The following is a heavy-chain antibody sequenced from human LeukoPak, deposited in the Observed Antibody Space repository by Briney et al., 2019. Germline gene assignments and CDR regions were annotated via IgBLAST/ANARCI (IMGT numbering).Heavy chain of an antibody. CDR2: IYTSGST. J-gene: IGHJ4*02. CDR1: GGSISSYY. CDR3: ARDQYYYDSSGYGGLYYFDY. D-gene: IGHD3-22*01. V-gene: IGHV4-4*07. Sequence: SETLSLTCTVSGGSISSYYWSWIRQPAGKGLEWIGRIYTSGSTNYNPSLKSRVTMSVDTSKNQFSLKLSSVTAADTAVYYCARDQYYYDSSGYGGLYYFDYWGQGTLVTVSS.